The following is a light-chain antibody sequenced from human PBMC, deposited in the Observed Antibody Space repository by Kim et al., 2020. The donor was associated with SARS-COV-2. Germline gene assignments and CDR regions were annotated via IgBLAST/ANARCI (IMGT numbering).Light chain of an antibody. CDR3: QQSHRTPST. CDR2: AAS. CDR1: QSISTH. J-gene: IGKJ5*01. V-gene: IGKV1-39*01. Sequence: DIQMTQSPSSLAASVGDRVTITCRASQSISTHLSWYQQKPGKAPKSLIYAASNLQSGVPSRFSGSGSGTDFTLTISRLQPEDFATYYCQQSHRTPSTFGQGTRLEIK.